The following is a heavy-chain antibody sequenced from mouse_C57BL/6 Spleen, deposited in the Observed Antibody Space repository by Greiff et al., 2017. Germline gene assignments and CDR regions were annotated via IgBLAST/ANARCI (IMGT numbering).Heavy chain of an antibody. Sequence: QVQLKQPGAELVKPGASVKLSCKASGYTFTSYWMHWVKQRPGQGLEWIGMIHPNSGSTNYNEKFKSKATLTVDKSSSTAYMQLSSLTSEDSAVYYCARSDLTGTRGYYFDYWGQGTTLTVSS. CDR3: ARSDLTGTRGYYFDY. CDR2: IHPNSGST. J-gene: IGHJ2*01. CDR1: GYTFTSYW. D-gene: IGHD4-1*01. V-gene: IGHV1-64*01.